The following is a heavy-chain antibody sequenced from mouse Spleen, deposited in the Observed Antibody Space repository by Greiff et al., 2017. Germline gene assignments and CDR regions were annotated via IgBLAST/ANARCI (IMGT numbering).Heavy chain of an antibody. CDR1: GYSFTSYY. CDR2: IYPGSGNS. J-gene: IGHJ1*01. D-gene: IGHD1-1*01. V-gene: IGHV1-66*01. CDR3: ARDYGSGYDWYFDV. Sequence: QVQLQQSGPELVKPGASVKISCKASGYSFTSYYIHWVKQRSGQGLEWIGWIYPGSGNSKYNEKFKGKATLTADTSSSTAYMQLSSLTSEDSAVCFCARDYGSGYDWYFDVWGAGTTVTVSS.